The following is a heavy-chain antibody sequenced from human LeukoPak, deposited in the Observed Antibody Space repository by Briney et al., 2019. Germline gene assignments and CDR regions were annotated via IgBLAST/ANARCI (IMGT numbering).Heavy chain of an antibody. J-gene: IGHJ4*02. V-gene: IGHV3-21*06. CDR2: IDSSGGYM. CDR3: LRGDRRDY. Sequence: GGFLRLSCEASGFTFNTYSMNWARQAPGKGLEWVSSIDSSGGYMFYADSVKGRFIISRGNAKDSLYLQMNSLRVEDTAVYYCLRGDRRDYWGQGTLVTVSS. CDR1: GFTFNTYS.